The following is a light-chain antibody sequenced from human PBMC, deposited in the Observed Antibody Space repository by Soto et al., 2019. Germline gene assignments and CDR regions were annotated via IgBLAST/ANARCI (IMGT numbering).Light chain of an antibody. CDR1: QDINNY. V-gene: IGKV1-33*01. Sequence: DILVTQSPSSLSASVGYRVTITGLAIQDINNYLNWYQQKPGKAPKLLIYDASNLETGVPSRFSGSGSGTDFTFTISSLQPEDIATYYCQQYDNLLLTFGQGTRLEIK. J-gene: IGKJ5*01. CDR2: DAS. CDR3: QQYDNLLLT.